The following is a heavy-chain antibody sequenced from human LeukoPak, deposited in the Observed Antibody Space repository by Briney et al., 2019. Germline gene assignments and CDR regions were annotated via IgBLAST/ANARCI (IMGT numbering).Heavy chain of an antibody. CDR1: GFTFSSYS. CDR2: ISSSSSYI. J-gene: IGHJ4*02. CDR3: AGYCSSVSCRNIDY. V-gene: IGHV3-21*01. Sequence: GGSLRLSCAASGFTFSSYSMNWVRQAPGKGLEWVSSISSSSSYIYYADSVKGRFTISRDNAKNSLYLQMNSLRAEDTAVYYCAGYCSSVSCRNIDYWGQGTLVTASS. D-gene: IGHD2-2*01.